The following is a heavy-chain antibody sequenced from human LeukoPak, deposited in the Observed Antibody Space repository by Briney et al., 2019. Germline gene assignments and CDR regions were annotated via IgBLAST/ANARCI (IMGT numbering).Heavy chain of an antibody. CDR2: INPSGGST. CDR3: AREPRYFDWLNSFDY. V-gene: IGHV1-46*01. Sequence: ASVKVSCKASGYTFTSYYTHWVRQAPGQGLEWMGIINPSGGSTSYAQKFQGRVTMTRDTSTSTVYMELSSLRSEGTAVYYCAREPRYFDWLNSFDYWGQGTLVTVSS. CDR1: GYTFTSYY. J-gene: IGHJ4*02. D-gene: IGHD3-9*01.